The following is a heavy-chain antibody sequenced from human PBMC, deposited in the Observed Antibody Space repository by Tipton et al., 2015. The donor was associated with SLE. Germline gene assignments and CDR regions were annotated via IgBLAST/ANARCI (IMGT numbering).Heavy chain of an antibody. CDR3: ARHSGSYTDAFDI. CDR1: GGSISSSSYY. D-gene: IGHD1-26*01. Sequence: TLSLTCTVSGGSISSSSYYWSWIRQPPGKGLEWIGEINHSGSTNYNPSLKSRVTISVDTSKNQFSLKLSSVTAADTAVYYCARHSGSYTDAFDIWGQGTMVTVSS. J-gene: IGHJ3*02. V-gene: IGHV4-39*01. CDR2: INHSGST.